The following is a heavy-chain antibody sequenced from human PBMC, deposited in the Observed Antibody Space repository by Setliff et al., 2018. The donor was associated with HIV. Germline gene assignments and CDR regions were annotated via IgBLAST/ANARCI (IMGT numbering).Heavy chain of an antibody. CDR1: GGSISSSTYY. D-gene: IGHD5-18*01. Sequence: SETLSLPCTVSGGSISSSTYYWGWIRQPPGKGLEWIASIYQSGSTYYNPSLKSRVIISIDTSKNQFSLKLSSVTAADTAVYDCAILRGYSYGYFFDYWGQGMLVTVSS. CDR2: IYQSGST. J-gene: IGHJ4*02. CDR3: AILRGYSYGYFFDY. V-gene: IGHV4-39*07.